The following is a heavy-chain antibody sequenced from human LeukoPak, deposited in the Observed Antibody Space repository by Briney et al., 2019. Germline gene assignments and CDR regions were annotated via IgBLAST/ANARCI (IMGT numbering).Heavy chain of an antibody. CDR3: ARAGPYYYDSSGYQRRYYFDY. D-gene: IGHD3-22*01. CDR1: GYTFTSYG. CDR2: ISAYNGNT. V-gene: IGHV1-18*01. J-gene: IGHJ4*02. Sequence: ASVKVSCKASGYTFTSYGISWVRQAPGQGLEWMGWISAYNGNTNYAQKLQGRVTMTTDTSTSTAYMELRSLRSDDTAVYYCARAGPYYYDSSGYQRRYYFDYWGQGTLVTVSS.